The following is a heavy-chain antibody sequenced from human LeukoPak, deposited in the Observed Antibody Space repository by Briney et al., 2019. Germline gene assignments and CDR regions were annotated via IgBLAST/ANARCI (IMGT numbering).Heavy chain of an antibody. Sequence: PGGSLRLSCAASGFTFSNYGMHWVRQAPGKGLECISYISSSSSSTKYADSVKGRFTISRDNAKNSLYLQMNSLRAEDTAVYYCARGTGEVGTITDAFDIWGQGTMVTVSS. CDR2: ISSSSSST. D-gene: IGHD1-14*01. J-gene: IGHJ3*02. V-gene: IGHV3-48*04. CDR3: ARGTGEVGTITDAFDI. CDR1: GFTFSNYG.